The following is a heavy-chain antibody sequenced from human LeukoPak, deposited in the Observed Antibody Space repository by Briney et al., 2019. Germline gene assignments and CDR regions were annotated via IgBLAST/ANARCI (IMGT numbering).Heavy chain of an antibody. Sequence: RASVKVSCKASGYTFTSYAMHWVRQAPGQRLEWMGWINAGNGNTKYSQKFQGRVTITRDTSASTAYMELSSLRSEDTAVYYCARDGCSGGSCYFDYWGQGTLVTVSS. V-gene: IGHV1-3*01. J-gene: IGHJ4*02. D-gene: IGHD2-15*01. CDR2: INAGNGNT. CDR3: ARDGCSGGSCYFDY. CDR1: GYTFTSYA.